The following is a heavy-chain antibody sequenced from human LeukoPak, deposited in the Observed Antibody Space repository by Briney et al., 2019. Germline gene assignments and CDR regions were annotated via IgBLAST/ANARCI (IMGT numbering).Heavy chain of an antibody. Sequence: PSETLSLTCTVSGGSISSGTYYWGRIRQPPGKGLEWIANIYYSGSTYYNPSLKSRVTISVDTSKNQFSLRLSSVTAADTAVYFCARGGWWELLPSPYDYWGQGTLVTVSS. CDR1: GGSISSGTYY. V-gene: IGHV4-39*01. J-gene: IGHJ4*02. CDR2: IYYSGST. CDR3: ARGGWWELLPSPYDY. D-gene: IGHD1-26*01.